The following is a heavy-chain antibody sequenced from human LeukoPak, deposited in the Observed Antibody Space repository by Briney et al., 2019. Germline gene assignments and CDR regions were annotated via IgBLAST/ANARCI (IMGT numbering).Heavy chain of an antibody. Sequence: GGSLRLSCAASGFTFSGYLMSWVRQAPGKGLEWVANIKEEGSEKYYVDSVKGRFIISRDNAKNTLYLQMNSLRAEDTAVYYCARDSSAAPHSYWGQGTLVTVFS. J-gene: IGHJ4*02. CDR2: IKEEGSEK. CDR3: ARDSSAAPHSY. D-gene: IGHD2-15*01. V-gene: IGHV3-7*01. CDR1: GFTFSGYL.